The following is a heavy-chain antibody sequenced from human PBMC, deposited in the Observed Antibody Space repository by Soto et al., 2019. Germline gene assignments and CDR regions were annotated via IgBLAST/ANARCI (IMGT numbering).Heavy chain of an antibody. J-gene: IGHJ6*02. V-gene: IGHV4-39*01. CDR3: AKLAGYCSGNSCHGDYAMDV. CDR1: GGSISSKSYS. CDR2: FYYSENT. Sequence: QLQLQESGPGLLKPSETLSLTCSVSGGSISSKSYSWGWIRQPPGKGLEWIGTFYYSENTYYNPSLKSRVTISVDTSKNQFSLKLSSVTAADPAVYYCAKLAGYCSGNSCHGDYAMDVWGQGTTVTVSS. D-gene: IGHD2-2*01.